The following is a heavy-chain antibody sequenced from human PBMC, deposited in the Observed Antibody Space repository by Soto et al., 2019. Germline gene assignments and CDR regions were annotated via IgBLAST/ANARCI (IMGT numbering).Heavy chain of an antibody. D-gene: IGHD5-18*01. CDR2: INPNSGGT. Sequence: ASVKVSCKASGYTFTGYYMHWVRQAPGQGLEWMGWINPNSGGTNYAQKFQGWVTMTRDTSISTAYMELSRLRSDDTAVYYCARANKIQLWLFVYWGQGTLVNVSS. V-gene: IGHV1-2*04. CDR3: ARANKIQLWLFVY. J-gene: IGHJ4*02. CDR1: GYTFTGYY.